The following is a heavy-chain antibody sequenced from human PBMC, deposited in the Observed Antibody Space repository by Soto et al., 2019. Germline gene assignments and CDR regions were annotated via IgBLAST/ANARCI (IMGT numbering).Heavy chain of an antibody. V-gene: IGHV3-23*01. Sequence: GSLRLSCAASGFTFSNNPMRWVRQAPGKGLEWVSAINPGGSGTYYADSVKGRFTISRDNSRNTLYLQMDNLRADDSAVYYCAKVVATFYFDYWGQGAQVTVSS. D-gene: IGHD2-21*01. J-gene: IGHJ4*02. CDR3: AKVVATFYFDY. CDR1: GFTFSNNP. CDR2: INPGGSGT.